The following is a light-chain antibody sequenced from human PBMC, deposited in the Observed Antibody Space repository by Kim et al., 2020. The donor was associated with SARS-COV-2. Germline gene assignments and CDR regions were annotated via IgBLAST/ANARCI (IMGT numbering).Light chain of an antibody. CDR1: KLGSKF. Sequence: SYELTQPPSVSVSPGQTTSIICSGDKLGSKFAFWYHQRPGQSPVLVIHQDTKRPSGIPERFSGSNSGNTATLTISGTQTMDEADYYCQAWDSNTVVFGGGTQLTVL. CDR3: QAWDSNTVV. J-gene: IGLJ2*01. CDR2: QDT. V-gene: IGLV3-1*01.